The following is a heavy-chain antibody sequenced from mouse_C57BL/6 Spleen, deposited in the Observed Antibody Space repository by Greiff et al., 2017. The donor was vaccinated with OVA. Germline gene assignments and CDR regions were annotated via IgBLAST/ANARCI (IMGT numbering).Heavy chain of an antibody. CDR2: INPGSGGT. J-gene: IGHJ3*01. D-gene: IGHD2-5*01. CDR1: GYAFTNYL. CDR3: ARSYSSYRFAY. V-gene: IGHV1-54*01. Sequence: VQLQQSGAELVRPGTSVKVSCKASGYAFTNYLIEWVKQRPGQGLEWIGVINPGSGGTNYNEKFKGKATLTADKSSSTAYMQLSSLTSEDSAVYFCARSYSSYRFAYWGQGTLVTVSA.